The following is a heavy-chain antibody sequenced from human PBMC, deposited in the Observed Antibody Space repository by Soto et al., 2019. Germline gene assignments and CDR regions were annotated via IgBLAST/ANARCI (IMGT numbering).Heavy chain of an antibody. J-gene: IGHJ5*02. CDR1: GGSISSSSYY. V-gene: IGHV4-39*01. Sequence: PSETLSLTCTVSGGSISSSSYYWGWIRQPPGKGLEWIGSIYCSGSTYYKPSLKSRVTISVDTSKNQFSLKLSSVTAADTAVYYCARHGIDCSGGSCYSPHNWFDPWGQGTLVTVSS. CDR3: ARHGIDCSGGSCYSPHNWFDP. CDR2: IYCSGST. D-gene: IGHD2-15*01.